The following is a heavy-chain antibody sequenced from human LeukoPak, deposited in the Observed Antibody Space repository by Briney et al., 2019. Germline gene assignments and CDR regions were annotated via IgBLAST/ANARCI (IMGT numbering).Heavy chain of an antibody. J-gene: IGHJ4*02. D-gene: IGHD4-11*01. CDR1: GFTFSSYA. Sequence: GGSLRLSCAASGFTFSSYAMSWVRQAPGRGLEWVSAISGTGGSTYYADSVKGRFTISRDNAKNSLYLQMNSLRAEDTAVYYCARDPYSNYDNDYWGQGTPVTVSS. CDR2: ISGTGGST. V-gene: IGHV3-23*01. CDR3: ARDPYSNYDNDY.